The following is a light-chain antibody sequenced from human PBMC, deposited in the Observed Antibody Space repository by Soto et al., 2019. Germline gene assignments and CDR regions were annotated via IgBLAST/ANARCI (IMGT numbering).Light chain of an antibody. CDR3: SSYTSSSTLVV. Sequence: QSALTQPASVSGSPGQSITISCTGTSSDVGGYNYVSWYQQPPGKAPKLMIYDVSNRPSGVCNRFSGSKSGNTASLTISGLQAEDEADYYCSSYTSSSTLVVVGGGTKLTVL. V-gene: IGLV2-14*01. CDR2: DVS. J-gene: IGLJ2*01. CDR1: SSDVGGYNY.